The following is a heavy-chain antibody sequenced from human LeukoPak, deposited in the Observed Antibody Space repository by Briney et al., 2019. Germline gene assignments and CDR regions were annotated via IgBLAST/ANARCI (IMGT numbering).Heavy chain of an antibody. CDR3: AREYCSSTSCDTGGYYFDY. Sequence: SVKVSCKASGYTFTSYDISWVRQAPGQGLEWMGGIIPIFGTANYAQKFQGRVTITTDESTSTAYMELSSLRSEDTAVYYCAREYCSSTSCDTGGYYFDYWGQGTLVTVSS. CDR1: GYTFTSYD. D-gene: IGHD2-2*01. J-gene: IGHJ4*02. V-gene: IGHV1-69*05. CDR2: IIPIFGTA.